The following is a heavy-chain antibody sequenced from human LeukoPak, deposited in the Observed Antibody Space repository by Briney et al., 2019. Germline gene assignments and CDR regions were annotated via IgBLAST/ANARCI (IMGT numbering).Heavy chain of an antibody. J-gene: IGHJ3*02. CDR1: GFTVSNHY. D-gene: IGHD3-16*01. V-gene: IGHV3-53*01. CDR3: ARDGGWPGYFDI. Sequence: PGGSLRLSCGASGFTVSNHYMSWVRQAPGKGLEWVSVIFSGGNTYYTDSVKGRFTISGDNSKNTVYLQMNRLRAEDTAVYYCARDGGWPGYFDIWGQGTMVTVSS. CDR2: IFSGGNT.